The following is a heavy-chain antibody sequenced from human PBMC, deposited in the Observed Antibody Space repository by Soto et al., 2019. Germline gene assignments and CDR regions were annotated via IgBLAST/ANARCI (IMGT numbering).Heavy chain of an antibody. CDR2: ISSSGSII. D-gene: IGHD2-15*01. V-gene: IGHV3-48*01. Sequence: GGSLRLSCAASGFTFSNYVMNWVRQAPGKGLEWVSYISSSGSIIYYADSVKGRFTISRDNAKNSLYLQMNSLRAEDTAVYYCARDLDCSGGSCYRFSYFDYWGQGTLVTVSS. J-gene: IGHJ4*02. CDR3: ARDLDCSGGSCYRFSYFDY. CDR1: GFTFSNYV.